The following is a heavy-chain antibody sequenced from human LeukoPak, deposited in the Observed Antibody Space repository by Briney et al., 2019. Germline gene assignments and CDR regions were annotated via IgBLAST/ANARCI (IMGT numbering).Heavy chain of an antibody. V-gene: IGHV4-39*07. CDR3: ARGATRWGLAAAGGPMARHMDV. J-gene: IGHJ6*03. CDR1: GGSISSSSYY. CDR2: IYYSGST. Sequence: PSETLSLTCTVSGGSISSSSYYWGWIRQPPGKGLEWIGSIYYSGSTYYNPSLKSRVTISVDTSKNQFSLKLSSVTAADTAVYYCARGATRWGLAAAGGPMARHMDVWGKGTTVTVSS. D-gene: IGHD6-13*01.